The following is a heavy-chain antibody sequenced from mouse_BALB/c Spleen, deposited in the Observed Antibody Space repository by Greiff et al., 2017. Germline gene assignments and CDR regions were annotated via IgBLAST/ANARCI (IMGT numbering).Heavy chain of an antibody. CDR1: GFTFSSYG. CDR2: ISSGGSYT. V-gene: IGHV5-6*01. Sequence: EVMLVESGGDLVKPGGSLKLSCAASGFTFSSYGMSWVRQTPDKRLEWVATISSGGSYTYYPDSVKGRFTISRDNAKNTLYLQMSSLKSEDTAMYYCARHRRGIYDGYYVAYWGQGTLVTVSA. D-gene: IGHD2-3*01. CDR3: ARHRRGIYDGYYVAY. J-gene: IGHJ3*01.